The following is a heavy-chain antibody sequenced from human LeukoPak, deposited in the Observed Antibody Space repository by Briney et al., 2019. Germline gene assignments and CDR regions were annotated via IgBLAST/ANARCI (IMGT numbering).Heavy chain of an antibody. Sequence: KPPETLSLTCAVYGGSFSGYYWSWIRQPPGKGLEWIGEINHSGSTNYNPSLKSRVTISVDTSKNQFSLKLSSVTAADTAVYYCARDNCSSTSCYLDPWGQGTLVTVSS. V-gene: IGHV4-34*01. CDR2: INHSGST. D-gene: IGHD2-2*01. J-gene: IGHJ5*02. CDR1: GGSFSGYY. CDR3: ARDNCSSTSCYLDP.